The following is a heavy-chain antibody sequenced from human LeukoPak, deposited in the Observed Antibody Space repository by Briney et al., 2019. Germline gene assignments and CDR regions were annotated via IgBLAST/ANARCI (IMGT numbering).Heavy chain of an antibody. D-gene: IGHD6-6*01. CDR1: GDTLTGYY. CDR2: INPNSGGT. CDR3: AREETSLATRPWY. V-gene: IGHV1-2*02. J-gene: IGHJ4*02. Sequence: RASVKVSCRASGDTLTGYYIHWMRQAPGQGLEWMGWINPNSGGTDFAQRFQARVTLSRDTSLTTTYMELRRLRFDDTAVYYCAREETSLATRPWYWGQGTLVTVSS.